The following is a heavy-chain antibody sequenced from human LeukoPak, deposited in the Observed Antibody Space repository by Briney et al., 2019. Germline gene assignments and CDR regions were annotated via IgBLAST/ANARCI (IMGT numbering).Heavy chain of an antibody. Sequence: SETLSLTCTVSGGSISSYYWSWIRQPPGKGLEWIGYIYYSGSIDYNPSLKSRVTISVDTSKNQFSLRLTSVTAADTAVYYCARDTGYGMDVWGQGTKVTVSS. J-gene: IGHJ6*02. CDR3: ARDTGYGMDV. CDR1: GGSISSYY. V-gene: IGHV4-59*01. CDR2: IYYSGSI.